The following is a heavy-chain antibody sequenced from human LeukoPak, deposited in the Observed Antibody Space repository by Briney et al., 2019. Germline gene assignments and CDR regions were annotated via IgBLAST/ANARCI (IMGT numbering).Heavy chain of an antibody. Sequence: GGSLRLSCAASGFTFNNYIMNWVRQAPGKGLEWVSSISSSSDYIYYADSVKGRFTISRDNAKNSLYLQMNSLRAEDTAVYYCAKDYYYDSSGYYEEGAFDIWGQGTMVTVSS. J-gene: IGHJ3*02. D-gene: IGHD3-22*01. CDR3: AKDYYYDSSGYYEEGAFDI. CDR1: GFTFNNYI. CDR2: ISSSSDYI. V-gene: IGHV3-21*04.